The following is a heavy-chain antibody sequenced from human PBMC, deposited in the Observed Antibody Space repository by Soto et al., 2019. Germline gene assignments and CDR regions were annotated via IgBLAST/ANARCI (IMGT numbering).Heavy chain of an antibody. CDR3: AKEIDSQCLILRLYYYYHGMDI. J-gene: IGHJ6*01. CDR1: SRSG. V-gene: IGHV3-30*18. D-gene: IGHD6-19*01. CDR2: RSYDGRNK. Sequence: SRSGSYLVRQNTGKGLERVAVRSYDGRNKYYADSVKGPFTIPRDDYKNTLYLQMNSMRAQDTAVYYCAKEIDSQCLILRLYYYYHGMDICGQGTTVSVSS.